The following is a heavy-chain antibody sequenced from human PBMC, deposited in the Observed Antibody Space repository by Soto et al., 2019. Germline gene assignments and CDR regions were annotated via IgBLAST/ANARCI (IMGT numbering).Heavy chain of an antibody. D-gene: IGHD2-15*01. J-gene: IGHJ4*02. CDR2: VSTSGRST. CDR1: GFIFSEST. Sequence: GGSLRLSCAASGFIFSESTIYWVRQVPGKGLEAISAVSTSGRSTYYADSVKDRFTISRDNSKNTLFLQMGSLRPEDTAIYYCVKQAHGLDGVAFDYWGQGTQVTVSS. V-gene: IGHV3-64D*06. CDR3: VKQAHGLDGVAFDY.